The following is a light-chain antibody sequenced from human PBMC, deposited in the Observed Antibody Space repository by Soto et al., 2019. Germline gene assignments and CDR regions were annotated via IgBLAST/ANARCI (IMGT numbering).Light chain of an antibody. CDR3: QAWDSSTPGV. CDR1: KLGDKY. CDR2: QDT. V-gene: IGLV3-1*01. J-gene: IGLJ2*01. Sequence: SYELTQPPSVSVSPGQTASITCSGAKLGDKYACWYQQKPGQSPVLVIYQDTKRPSGIPERFSGSNSGNTATLTISGTQAMDEADYYCQAWDSSTPGVFGGGTKLTVL.